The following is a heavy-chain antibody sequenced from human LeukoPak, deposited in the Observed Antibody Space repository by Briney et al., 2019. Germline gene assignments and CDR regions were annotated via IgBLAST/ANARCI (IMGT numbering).Heavy chain of an antibody. Sequence: ASETLSLTCAVSGGSISSSNWWSWVRQPPGKGLEWIGEIYHSGSTNYNPSLKSRVTISVDKSKNQFSLKVSSVTAADTAVYYCATVSSSGPSFDYWGQGTLVTVSS. D-gene: IGHD6-19*01. V-gene: IGHV4-4*02. CDR3: ATVSSSGPSFDY. CDR2: IYHSGST. J-gene: IGHJ4*02. CDR1: GGSISSSNW.